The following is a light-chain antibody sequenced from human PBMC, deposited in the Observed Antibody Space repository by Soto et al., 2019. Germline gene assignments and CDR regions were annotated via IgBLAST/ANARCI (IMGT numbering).Light chain of an antibody. J-gene: IGKJ5*01. CDR1: LSVSVY. CDR2: DAS. CDR3: HQRQYWPPIT. Sequence: VVLTQSPATLSLSPLEIATLSVMTSLSVSVYLDWYQQKPGQAPRLLISDASNRATGIPARFSGSGSGTDFTLTISSLEPEDFAVYYCHQRQYWPPITFGQGTRLEIK. V-gene: IGKV3-11*01.